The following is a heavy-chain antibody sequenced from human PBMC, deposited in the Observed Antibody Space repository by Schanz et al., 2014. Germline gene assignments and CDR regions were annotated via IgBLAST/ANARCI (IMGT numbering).Heavy chain of an antibody. CDR2: INSRSNFI. D-gene: IGHD3-22*01. CDR3: AKDHFGHYDSSGCSDCYYYGMDV. CDR1: RIIFGTYS. Sequence: VQLVESGGGVVQPGRSLRLSCTASRIIFGTYSMNWIRQTPKGLEWVSSINSRSNFIYYADSVKGRFTISRDNSKNTLFLQVNSLRAEDTAVYYCAKDHFGHYDSSGCSDCYYYGMDVWGQGTTVTVSS. J-gene: IGHJ6*02. V-gene: IGHV3-21*01.